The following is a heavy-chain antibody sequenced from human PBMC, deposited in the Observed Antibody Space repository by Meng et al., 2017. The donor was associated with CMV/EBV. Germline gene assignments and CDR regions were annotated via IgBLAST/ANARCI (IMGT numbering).Heavy chain of an antibody. V-gene: IGHV4-59*01. Sequence: SETLSLTCTVSGGFISSYYWSWIRQPPGKGLEWIGYIYYSGSTNYNPSLKSRVTISVDTSKNQFSLKLSSVTAADTAVYYCAGSSLRFLELDYYYYGMDVWGQGTTVTVSS. D-gene: IGHD3-3*01. CDR2: IYYSGST. CDR1: GGFISSYY. J-gene: IGHJ6*02. CDR3: AGSSLRFLELDYYYYGMDV.